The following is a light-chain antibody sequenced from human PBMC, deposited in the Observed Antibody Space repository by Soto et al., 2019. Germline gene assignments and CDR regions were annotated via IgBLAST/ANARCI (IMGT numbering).Light chain of an antibody. Sequence: QSALTQPPSVSAAPGQKATISCSGSSSNIGGNSVSWYQQLPGTAPKLLIYDDNNRPSGIHDPFSGSKSGTPATLGSTGLQSGVESEFYCGSWDSSLSAYVLGTGTKV. V-gene: IGLV1-51*01. CDR2: DDN. CDR3: GSWDSSLSAYV. J-gene: IGLJ1*01. CDR1: SSNIGGNS.